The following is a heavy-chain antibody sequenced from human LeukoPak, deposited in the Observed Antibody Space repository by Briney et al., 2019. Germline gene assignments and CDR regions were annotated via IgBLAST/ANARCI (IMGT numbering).Heavy chain of an antibody. CDR1: GGSISNYY. D-gene: IGHD4-17*01. J-gene: IGHJ4*02. Sequence: SETLSLTCTVSGGSISNYYWSWIRQPPGKRLEWIGYIYYSGSTNYNPSLKSRVTISVDTSKNQFSLKLSSVTAADTAVYYCARETVTTTRWGQGTLVTVSS. CDR3: ARETVTTTR. V-gene: IGHV4-59*12. CDR2: IYYSGST.